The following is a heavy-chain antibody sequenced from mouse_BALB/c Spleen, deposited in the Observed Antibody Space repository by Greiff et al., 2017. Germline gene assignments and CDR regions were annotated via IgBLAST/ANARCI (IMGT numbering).Heavy chain of an antibody. V-gene: IGHV14-3*02. CDR2: IDPANGNT. CDR3: ARGDYYYAMDY. Sequence: EVKLVESGAELVKPGASVKLSCTASGFNIKDTYMHWVKQRPEQGLEWIGRIDPANGNTKYDPKFQGKATITADTSSNTAYLQLSSLTSEDTAVYYCARGDYYYAMDYWGQGTSVTVSS. CDR1: GFNIKDTY. J-gene: IGHJ4*01.